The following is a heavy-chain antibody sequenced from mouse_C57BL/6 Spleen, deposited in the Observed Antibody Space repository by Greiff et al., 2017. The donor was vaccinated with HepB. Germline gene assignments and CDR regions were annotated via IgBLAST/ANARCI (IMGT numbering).Heavy chain of an antibody. CDR3: ARKERGGYLFDY. J-gene: IGHJ2*01. V-gene: IGHV1-55*01. CDR2: IYPGSGST. Sequence: QVQLQQPGAELVKPGASVKMSCKASGYTFTSYWITWVKQRPGQGLEWIGDIYPGSGSTKYNEKFKSKATLTVDTSSSTAYMHLSSLTSEDSAVYYCARKERGGYLFDYWGQGTTLTVSS. D-gene: IGHD2-2*01. CDR1: GYTFTSYW.